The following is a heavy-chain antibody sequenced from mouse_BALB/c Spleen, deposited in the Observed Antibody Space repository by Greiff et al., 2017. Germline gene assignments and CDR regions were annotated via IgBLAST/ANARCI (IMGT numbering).Heavy chain of an antibody. CDR2: IDPANGNT. CDR1: GFNIKDTY. D-gene: IGHD2-4*01. J-gene: IGHJ3*01. Sequence: EVQLQKSGAELVKPGASVKLSCTASGFNIKDTYMHWVKQRPEQGLEWIGRIDPANGNTKYDPKFQGKATITADTSSNTAYLQLSSLTSEDTAVYYCARGGLMSAWFAYWGQGTLVTVSA. V-gene: IGHV14-3*02. CDR3: ARGGLMSAWFAY.